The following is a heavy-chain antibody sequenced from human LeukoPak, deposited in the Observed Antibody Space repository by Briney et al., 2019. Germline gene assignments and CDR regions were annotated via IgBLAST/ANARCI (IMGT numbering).Heavy chain of an antibody. Sequence: ASVKVSCKASGYTFTGYYMHWVRQAPGQGLEWRGWIDPDSGGANYAQKFQGRVTMPRDTSISTAYLELSRLRSDDTAVYYCAREITPGVRGVNRYWFDPWGQGTLVTVSS. CDR2: IDPDSGGA. CDR3: AREITPGVRGVNRYWFDP. CDR1: GYTFTGYY. V-gene: IGHV1-2*02. D-gene: IGHD3-10*01. J-gene: IGHJ5*02.